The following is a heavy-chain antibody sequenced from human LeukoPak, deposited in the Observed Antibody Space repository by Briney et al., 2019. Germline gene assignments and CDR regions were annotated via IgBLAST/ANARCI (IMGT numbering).Heavy chain of an antibody. J-gene: IGHJ4*02. CDR1: GFTFSSYA. CDR2: ISYDGSNK. CDR3: ARRVNGLYYFDY. V-gene: IGHV3-30*04. Sequence: GRSLRLSCAASGFTFSSYAMHWVRQAPGKGLEWVAVISYDGSNKYYADSVKGRFTISRDNSKNTLYLQMNSLRAEDTAVYYCARRVNGLYYFDYWGQGTLVTVSS.